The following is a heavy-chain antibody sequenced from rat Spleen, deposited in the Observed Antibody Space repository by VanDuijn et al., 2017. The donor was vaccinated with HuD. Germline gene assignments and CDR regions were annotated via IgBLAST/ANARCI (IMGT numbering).Heavy chain of an antibody. J-gene: IGHJ1*01. Sequence: EVQLVESGGCLVQPGRALKLSCAASGFTFSSFAMVWVRQAPKKGLEWVATINSGGSNTYYPDSVKGRFTISRDNAKSTLYLQMDSLRSEDTATYYCGRHAYYDGYYHWYFDLWGPGTMVTVSS. CDR2: INSGGSNT. D-gene: IGHD1-12*03. CDR1: GFTFSSFA. V-gene: IGHV5-25*01. CDR3: GRHAYYDGYYHWYFDL.